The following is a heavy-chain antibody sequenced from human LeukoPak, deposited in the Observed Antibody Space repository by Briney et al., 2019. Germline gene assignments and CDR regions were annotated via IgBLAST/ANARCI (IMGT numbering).Heavy chain of an antibody. V-gene: IGHV1-2*02. CDR2: INPNSGGT. Sequence: ASVKVSCKASGYSFTGYYIHWVRQAPGQGLEWMGWINPNSGGTNYAQKFQGRVTMTRDTSISTAYMELSRLISDDTAVYYCARGGSGWFEAFDIWGQGTMVTVSS. CDR3: ARGGSGWFEAFDI. D-gene: IGHD6-19*01. J-gene: IGHJ3*02. CDR1: GYSFTGYY.